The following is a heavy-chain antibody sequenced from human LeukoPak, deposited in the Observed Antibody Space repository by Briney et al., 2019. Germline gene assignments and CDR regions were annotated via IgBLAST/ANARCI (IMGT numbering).Heavy chain of an antibody. CDR2: IYYSGST. CDR3: ARVFSYYYGMDV. V-gene: IGHV4-59*01. Sequence: TSETLSLTCTVSGGSISSYYWSWIRQPPGKGLEWIGYIYYSGSTNYNPSLKSRVTISVDTSKNQFSLKLSSVTAADTAVYHCARVFSYYYGMDVWGQGTTVTVSS. CDR1: GGSISSYY. J-gene: IGHJ6*02.